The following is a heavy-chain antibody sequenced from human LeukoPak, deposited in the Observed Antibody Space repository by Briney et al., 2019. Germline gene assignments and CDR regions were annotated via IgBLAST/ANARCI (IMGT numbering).Heavy chain of an antibody. J-gene: IGHJ4*02. V-gene: IGHV3-53*01. CDR2: IYGGGNI. CDR1: GFTVSSNY. Sequence: GGSLSLSCAASGFTVSSNYMNWVRQAPGKGLEWVSVIYGGGNIYYADSVKGRFTISRDNSKNTLYLQMNSLRAEDTAVYYCARGAGYNYPYYFDYWGQGTLVTVSS. D-gene: IGHD5-24*01. CDR3: ARGAGYNYPYYFDY.